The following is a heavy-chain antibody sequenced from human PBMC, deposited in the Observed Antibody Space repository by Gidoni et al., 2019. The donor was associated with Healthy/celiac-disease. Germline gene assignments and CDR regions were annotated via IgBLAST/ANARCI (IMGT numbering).Heavy chain of an antibody. J-gene: IGHJ6*02. CDR1: GGTFSSYA. CDR3: AVCYEGYYYYGMDV. D-gene: IGHD2-2*01. V-gene: IGHV1-69*01. CDR2: IIPIFGTA. Sequence: QVQLVPSGAEVKKPWPSVKVSRKASGGTFSSYAISWVRQAPGQGLEWMGGIIPIFGTANYAQKFQGRVTITADESTSTAYMELSSLRSEDTAVYYCAVCYEGYYYYGMDVWGQGTTVTVSS.